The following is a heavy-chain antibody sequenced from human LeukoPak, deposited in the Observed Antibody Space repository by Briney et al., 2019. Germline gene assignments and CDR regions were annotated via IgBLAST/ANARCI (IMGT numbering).Heavy chain of an antibody. CDR3: ARWYGETAVPYYYYYMDV. D-gene: IGHD3-10*01. J-gene: IGHJ6*03. CDR1: GESFSGYY. CDR2: INHSGHT. V-gene: IGHV4-34*01. Sequence: SETLSLTCAVYGESFSGYYWSWIRQPPGKGLEWIGEINHSGHTNYNPSLKSRVAISVDTSKNQFSLKLSSVTAADTAVYYCARWYGETAVPYYYYYMDVWGKGTTVTVSS.